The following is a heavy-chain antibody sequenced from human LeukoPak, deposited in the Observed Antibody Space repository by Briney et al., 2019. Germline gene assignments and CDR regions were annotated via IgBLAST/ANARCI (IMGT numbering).Heavy chain of an antibody. D-gene: IGHD3-22*01. Sequence: GGSLRLSCAASGFTFSSYAMSWVRQAPGMGLEWVSAISGSGGSTYYADSVKGRFTISRDNSKNTLYLQMNSLRAEDTAVYYCAKPQLRYYYDSSGYPYYFDYWGQGTLVTVSS. CDR1: GFTFSSYA. CDR2: ISGSGGST. CDR3: AKPQLRYYYDSSGYPYYFDY. V-gene: IGHV3-23*01. J-gene: IGHJ4*02.